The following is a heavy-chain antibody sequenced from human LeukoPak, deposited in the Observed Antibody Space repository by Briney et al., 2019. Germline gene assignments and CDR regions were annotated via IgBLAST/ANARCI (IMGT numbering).Heavy chain of an antibody. CDR1: GFTFSSYS. V-gene: IGHV3-23*01. J-gene: IGHJ4*02. CDR3: AKDGLLWFGELSRLDY. D-gene: IGHD3-10*01. CDR2: ISGSGGRI. Sequence: GGSLRLFCAASGFTFSSYSMSWVRQAPGKGLEWVSSISGSGGRIDYADSVKGRFTISRDNSKNTLYLQMNSLRAEDTAVYYCAKDGLLWFGELSRLDYWGQGTLVTVSS.